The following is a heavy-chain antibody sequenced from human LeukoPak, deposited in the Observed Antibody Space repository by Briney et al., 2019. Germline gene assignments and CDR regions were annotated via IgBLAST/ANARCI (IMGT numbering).Heavy chain of an antibody. CDR1: GCLLSDGYY. V-gene: IGHV4-38-2*01. CDR2: IHHSGII. J-gene: IGHJ6*04. D-gene: IGHD2-15*01. CDR3: ANFPRYCSGASCSGMDV. Sequence: SETLSLTCAVSGCLLSDGYYWGWVRLPPGKGLEWIGSIHHSGIIHYNPSLKSRLTISVDTVKNEFSMNLNSVTAADTAVYYCANFPRYCSGASCSGMDVWGKGTTVIVSS.